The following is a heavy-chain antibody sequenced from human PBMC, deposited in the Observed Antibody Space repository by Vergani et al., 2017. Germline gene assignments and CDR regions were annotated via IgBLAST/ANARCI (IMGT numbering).Heavy chain of an antibody. J-gene: IGHJ4*02. CDR2: LTGGGGST. D-gene: IGHD1-26*01. Sequence: EVQLLESGGSLKQPGGSVRLSCAASRFTFSTYAMHWVRQSPGKGLEWVSALTGGGGSTYYADSFKGRFIISRDNSRDTLYLQMHSLRPENTATYYGVKDAGSYENFFDSWGQGTRVTVS. CDR1: RFTFSTYA. CDR3: VKDAGSYENFFDS. V-gene: IGHV3-23*01.